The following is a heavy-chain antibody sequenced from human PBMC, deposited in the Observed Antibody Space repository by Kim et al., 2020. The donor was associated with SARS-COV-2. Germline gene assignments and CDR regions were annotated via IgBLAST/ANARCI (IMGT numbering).Heavy chain of an antibody. J-gene: IGHJ6*02. CDR3: TREERWELLTHYYYGMDV. Sequence: GGSLRLSCTASGFTFGDYAMSWFRQAPGKGLEWVGFIRSKAYGGTTEYAASVKGRFTISRDDSKSIAYLQMNSLKTEDTAVYYCTREERWELLTHYYYGMDVWGQGTTVTVSS. V-gene: IGHV3-49*03. CDR1: GFTFGDYA. D-gene: IGHD1-26*01. CDR2: IRSKAYGGTT.